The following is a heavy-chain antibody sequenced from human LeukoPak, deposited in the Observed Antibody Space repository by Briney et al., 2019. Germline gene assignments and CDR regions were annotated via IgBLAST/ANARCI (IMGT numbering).Heavy chain of an antibody. CDR1: GFSVSDYY. J-gene: IGHJ5*02. D-gene: IGHD1-1*01. V-gene: IGHV3-11*04. Sequence: GGSLRLSCVVSGFSVSDYYMSWIRQTPGRGLEWISYISSSGRLIKHLESVKGRFTMSRDDAKNSLFLEMTSLRVDDTAVYFSARDPGTTSDSWGQGTLVTVSS. CDR2: ISSSGRLI. CDR3: ARDPGTTSDS.